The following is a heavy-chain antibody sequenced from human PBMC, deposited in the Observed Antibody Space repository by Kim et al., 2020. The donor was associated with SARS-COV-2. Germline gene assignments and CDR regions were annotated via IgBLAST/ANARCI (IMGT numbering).Heavy chain of an antibody. D-gene: IGHD2-21*01. J-gene: IGHJ4*02. Sequence: GGSLRLSCAASEFTFSIYDMNWVRQTPGKGLEWISYISSSGYTIYYADSVKGRFTLSRDNAKNSLYLQMNSLRAEDTAVYYCVRDRVAPFDYWGQGTLVTVSS. CDR1: EFTFSIYD. CDR3: VRDRVAPFDY. V-gene: IGHV3-48*03. CDR2: ISSSGYTI.